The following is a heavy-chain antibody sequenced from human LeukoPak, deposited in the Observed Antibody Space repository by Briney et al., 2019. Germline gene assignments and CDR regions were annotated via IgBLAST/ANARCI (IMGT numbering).Heavy chain of an antibody. J-gene: IGHJ4*02. D-gene: IGHD3-16*02. CDR1: GGSISSSSYC. CDR3: ASRRGYYDYVWGSYRLDY. V-gene: IGHV4-39*01. Sequence: PSETLSLTCTVSGGSISSSSYCWGWIRQPPGKGLEWIGSIYYSGSTYYNPSLKSRVTISVDTSKNQFSLKLSSVTAADTAVYYCASRRGYYDYVWGSYRLDYWGQGTLVTVSS. CDR2: IYYSGST.